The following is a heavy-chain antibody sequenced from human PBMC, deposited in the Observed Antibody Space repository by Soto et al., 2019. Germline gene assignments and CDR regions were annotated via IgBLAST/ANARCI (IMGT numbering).Heavy chain of an antibody. D-gene: IGHD3-22*01. CDR1: GYTFTGYY. CDR2: INPNSGGT. Sequence: ASVKVSCKASGYTFTGYYMHWVRQAPGQGLEWMGWINPNSGGTNYAQKFQGWVTMTRDTSISTAYMELSRLRSDDTAVYYCARVGHYYDSSGRYYYYGMDVWGQGTTVTVS. V-gene: IGHV1-2*04. J-gene: IGHJ6*02. CDR3: ARVGHYYDSSGRYYYYGMDV.